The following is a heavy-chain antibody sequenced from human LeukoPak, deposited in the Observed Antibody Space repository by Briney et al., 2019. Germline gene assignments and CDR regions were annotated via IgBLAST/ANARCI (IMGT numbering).Heavy chain of an antibody. J-gene: IGHJ4*02. Sequence: PGGSLRLSCVISGFTLSRYWMHWVRQVPGEGLVWVSRIGDDDTNAIYADFVKGRFTISRDNAKNSLYLQMNSLRAEDTAVYYCASHKTLYSGYPMTSGLFDYWGQGTLVTVSS. CDR3: ASHKTLYSGYPMTSGLFDY. V-gene: IGHV3-74*01. CDR2: IGDDDTNA. CDR1: GFTLSRYW. D-gene: IGHD5-12*01.